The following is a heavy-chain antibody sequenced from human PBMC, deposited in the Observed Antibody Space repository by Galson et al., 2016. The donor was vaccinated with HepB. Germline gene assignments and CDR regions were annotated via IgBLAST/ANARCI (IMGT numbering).Heavy chain of an antibody. CDR3: ARVGSSGYFFAD. J-gene: IGHJ4*02. Sequence: SLRLSCAGSGFSFGSYAMSWVRQAPGKGLEWVSSISGSGSDTYYGDSVEGRFTVSRDNSKSTLYLNMGSLRADDTAVYYCARVGSSGYFFADWGRGTLVAVSS. CDR1: GFSFGSYA. V-gene: IGHV3-23*01. CDR2: ISGSGSDT. D-gene: IGHD3-22*01.